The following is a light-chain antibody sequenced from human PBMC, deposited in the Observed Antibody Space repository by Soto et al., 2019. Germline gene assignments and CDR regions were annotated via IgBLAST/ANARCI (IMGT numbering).Light chain of an antibody. Sequence: QSALTQPASVSGSPGQSITISCTGTSSDVGGYNYVSWYQQHPGKAPKLMIYDVSNRPSGVSNRFSGSKSGNTASLTISGLQAEDEADYYCSSYTGSSSGVVFGGGTKLTVL. CDR2: DVS. CDR1: SSDVGGYNY. V-gene: IGLV2-14*01. CDR3: SSYTGSSSGVV. J-gene: IGLJ2*01.